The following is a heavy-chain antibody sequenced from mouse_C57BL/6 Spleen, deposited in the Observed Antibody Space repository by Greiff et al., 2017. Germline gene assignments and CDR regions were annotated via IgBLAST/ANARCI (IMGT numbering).Heavy chain of an antibody. J-gene: IGHJ4*01. CDR2: IRNKANGYTT. D-gene: IGHD1-1*02. CDR1: GFTFTDYY. V-gene: IGHV7-4*01. CDR3: LKAMGGPLYDYAMDY. Sequence: EVQRVESGGGLVQPGASLRLSCAASGFTFTDYYMSWVRQPPGKAPEWLALIRNKANGYTTEYTASVKGRFTISRDNTQNILYLQMNTLRAEDSATYYCLKAMGGPLYDYAMDYWGQGTSVTVSS.